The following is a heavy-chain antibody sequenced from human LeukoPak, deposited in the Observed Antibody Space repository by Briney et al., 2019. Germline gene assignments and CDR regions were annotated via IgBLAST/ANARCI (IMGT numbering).Heavy chain of an antibody. J-gene: IGHJ4*02. V-gene: IGHV3-21*01. CDR1: GFTFSSYA. D-gene: IGHD1-26*01. CDR3: ARGPVGATSIDC. CDR2: ISSSSSYI. Sequence: GGSLRLSCAASGFTFSSYAMSWVRQAPGKGLEWVSSISSSSSYIYYADSVKGRFTISRDNAKNSLYLQMNSLRAEDTAVYYCARGPVGATSIDCWGQGTLVTVSS.